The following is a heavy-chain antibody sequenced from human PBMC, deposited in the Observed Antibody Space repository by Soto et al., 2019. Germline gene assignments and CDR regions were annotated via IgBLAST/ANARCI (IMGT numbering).Heavy chain of an antibody. CDR2: IIPIFGTA. V-gene: IGHV1-69*13. J-gene: IGHJ4*02. Sequence: SVKVSCKASGGTFSSYAISWVRQAPGQGLEWMGGIIPIFGTANYAQKFQGRVTITADESTSTAYMELSSLRSEDTAVYYCAVGVTAIILIFDYWGQGTLVTVSS. CDR1: GGTFSSYA. CDR3: AVGVTAIILIFDY. D-gene: IGHD2-21*02.